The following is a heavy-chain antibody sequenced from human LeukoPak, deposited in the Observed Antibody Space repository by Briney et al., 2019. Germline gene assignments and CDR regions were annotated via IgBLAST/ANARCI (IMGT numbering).Heavy chain of an antibody. J-gene: IGHJ4*02. CDR2: INPNSGGT. V-gene: IGHV1-2*02. Sequence: GASVKVSCKASGYSFTAYYLHWVRQAPGQGLEWMGWINPNSGGTNYAQKFQGRVTMTRDTSISTAYMELSRLRSDDTAVYYCARDKTPQSTPGRGLIYWGQGTLVTVSS. CDR3: ARDKTPQSTPGRGLIY. D-gene: IGHD3-10*01. CDR1: GYSFTAYY.